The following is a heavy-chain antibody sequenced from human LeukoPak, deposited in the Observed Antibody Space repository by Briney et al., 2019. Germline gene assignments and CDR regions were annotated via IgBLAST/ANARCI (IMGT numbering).Heavy chain of an antibody. V-gene: IGHV4-38-2*01. Sequence: SETLSLTCAVSGYSISSGYYWGWVRQPPGKGLEWIGSVYHSGSTFYNPSLNSRATISVDTSKNQFSLRLNSVTAADTAVYYCARRSGSGYYYMDVWGKGTTLTVSS. CDR1: GYSISSGYY. D-gene: IGHD3-3*01. J-gene: IGHJ6*03. CDR3: ARRSGSGYYYMDV. CDR2: VYHSGST.